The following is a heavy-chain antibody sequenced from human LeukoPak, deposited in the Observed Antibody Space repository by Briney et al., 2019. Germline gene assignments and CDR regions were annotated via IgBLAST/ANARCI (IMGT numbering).Heavy chain of an antibody. CDR3: ARGTSPDWPTLHY. Sequence: SETLSLTCAVYGGSFSGFYWSWIRQPPGKGLEWIGEIKHGESSDYNPSLESRVTISVDTSKNQFSLRLTSVTAAGTAVYYCARGTSPDWPTLHYWGQGTLVTVSS. J-gene: IGHJ4*02. V-gene: IGHV4-34*01. D-gene: IGHD3/OR15-3a*01. CDR2: IKHGESS. CDR1: GGSFSGFY.